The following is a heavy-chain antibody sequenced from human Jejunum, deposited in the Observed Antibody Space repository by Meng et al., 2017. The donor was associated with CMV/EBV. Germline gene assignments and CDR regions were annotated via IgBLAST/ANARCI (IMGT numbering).Heavy chain of an antibody. CDR3: AKDVGY. CDR1: GFTFSNYG. Sequence: QVQLVESGVGVVQPGGSLRLSCAASGFTFSNYGIHWVRQAPGKGLEWVAFIEHDGSNKYYADSVKGRFTISRDNSKNTLYLQMNSLRVEDTAVYYCAKDVGYWGQGTLVTVSS. D-gene: IGHD1-26*01. CDR2: IEHDGSNK. V-gene: IGHV3-30*02. J-gene: IGHJ4*02.